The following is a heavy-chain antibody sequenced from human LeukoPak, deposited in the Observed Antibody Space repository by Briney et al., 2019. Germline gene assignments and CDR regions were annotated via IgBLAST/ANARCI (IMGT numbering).Heavy chain of an antibody. D-gene: IGHD1-26*01. J-gene: IGHJ5*02. CDR2: ISSSSTYI. CDR1: GVTFSRYT. V-gene: IGHV3-21*01. Sequence: GGSLRLSCAASGVTFSRYTMNWVRQAPGKGLEWVSSISSSSTYIYYADSLRGRFTISRRDDRNSLYLQVESLKVEDTAVYYCARDAAMVGATGDNCFDPWGQGTLVTVAS. CDR3: ARDAAMVGATGDNCFDP.